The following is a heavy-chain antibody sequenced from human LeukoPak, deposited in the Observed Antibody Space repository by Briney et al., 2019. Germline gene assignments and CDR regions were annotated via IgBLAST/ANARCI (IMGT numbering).Heavy chain of an antibody. V-gene: IGHV1-8*01. Sequence: ASVKVSCKASGYTFTSYDINWVRQATGQGLEWMGWMNPNSGNTGYAQKFQGRVTMTRNTSISTAYMELSSLRSEDTAVYYCARPSVLWFGGNDAFDIWGQGTMVTVSS. J-gene: IGHJ3*02. CDR3: ARPSVLWFGGNDAFDI. CDR2: MNPNSGNT. CDR1: GYTFTSYD. D-gene: IGHD3-10*01.